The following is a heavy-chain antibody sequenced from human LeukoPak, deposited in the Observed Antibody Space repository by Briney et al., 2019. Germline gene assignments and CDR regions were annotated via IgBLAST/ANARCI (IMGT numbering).Heavy chain of an antibody. CDR3: ARDFRSRYFDY. CDR1: GFTFSSYS. J-gene: IGHJ4*02. V-gene: IGHV3-48*01. CDR2: ISSSSSTI. D-gene: IGHD6-13*01. Sequence: PGGSLRLSCAASGFTFSSYSMNWVRQAPGKGLEWVSYISSSSSTIYYADSVKGRFTISRDNSKNTLYLQMNSLRAEDTAVYYCARDFRSRYFDYWGQGTLVTVSS.